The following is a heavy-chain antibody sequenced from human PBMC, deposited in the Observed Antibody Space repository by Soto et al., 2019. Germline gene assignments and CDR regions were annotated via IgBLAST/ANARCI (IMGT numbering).Heavy chain of an antibody. V-gene: IGHV1-18*01. CDR2: ISTYNDNT. D-gene: IGHD2-2*01. CDR1: GYTFTSFG. Sequence: QVQLVQSGAEVQKPGASVKVSCKTSGYTFTSFGISWVRQAPGQGLEWMAWISTYNDNTKFAKRLQGRVTLSTDTSPSTVYMELRSLRSDDTAVYYCARERIVAVPAGHDVFDFWGQGTMVTVSS. J-gene: IGHJ3*01. CDR3: ARERIVAVPAGHDVFDF.